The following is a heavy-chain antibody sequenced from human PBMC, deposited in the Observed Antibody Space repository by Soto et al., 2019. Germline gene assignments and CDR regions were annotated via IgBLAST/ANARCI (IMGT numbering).Heavy chain of an antibody. CDR1: GGSISSGGYY. CDR3: ARVDSSSVVNLFDP. V-gene: IGHV4-31*03. J-gene: IGHJ5*02. Sequence: SETLSLTCTVSGGSISSGGYYWSWIRQHPGKGLEWIGYIYYSGNTFYNPSLKSRVTISVDTSKNQFSLDLNSVTATDTAVYYCARVDSSSVVNLFDPWGQATLLTVSS. CDR2: IYYSGNT. D-gene: IGHD6-6*01.